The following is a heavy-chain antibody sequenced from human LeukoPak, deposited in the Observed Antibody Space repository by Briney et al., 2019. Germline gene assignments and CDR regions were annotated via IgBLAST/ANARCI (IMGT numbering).Heavy chain of an antibody. CDR3: ASTYGSGSYFLFDY. CDR1: GFTFSSYA. D-gene: IGHD3-10*01. J-gene: IGHJ4*02. CDR2: ISYDGSNK. Sequence: AGGSLRLSCAASGFTFSSYAMHWVRQAPGKRLEWLAVISYDGSNKYYADSVKGRLTISRDNSMNPLYLQMNGLRGEDRAVYCCASTYGSGSYFLFDYWGQGTLVTVSS. V-gene: IGHV3-30-3*01.